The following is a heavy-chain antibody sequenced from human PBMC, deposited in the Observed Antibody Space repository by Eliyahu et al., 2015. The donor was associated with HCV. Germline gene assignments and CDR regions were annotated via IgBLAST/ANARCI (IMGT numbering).Heavy chain of an antibody. CDR3: AKDRIVVVVAATGYFDL. Sequence: EVQLLESGGGLVQPGGSLRLSCAASGFTFSSYAMSWVRQAPGKGLEWVSAISGSGGSTYYADSVKGRFTISRDNSKNTLYLQMNSLRAEDTAVYYCAKDRIVVVVAATGYFDLWGRGTLVTVSS. D-gene: IGHD2-15*01. J-gene: IGHJ2*01. CDR1: GFTFSSYA. CDR2: ISGSGGST. V-gene: IGHV3-23*01.